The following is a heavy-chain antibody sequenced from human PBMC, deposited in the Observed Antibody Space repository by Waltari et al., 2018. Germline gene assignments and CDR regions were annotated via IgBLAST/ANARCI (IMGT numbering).Heavy chain of an antibody. D-gene: IGHD6-13*01. Sequence: QVQLQESGPGLVKPSETLSLTCTVSGDSISYYYWSWIRQPPGKGLEWIGYIHYSGRPTANPSLKSRVTISVDTSRNQFSRKLTAVTAADTAVYYCARHGVAAARRLDPWGQGTLVTVSS. CDR1: GDSISYYY. CDR3: ARHGVAAARRLDP. J-gene: IGHJ5*02. CDR2: IHYSGRP. V-gene: IGHV4-59*08.